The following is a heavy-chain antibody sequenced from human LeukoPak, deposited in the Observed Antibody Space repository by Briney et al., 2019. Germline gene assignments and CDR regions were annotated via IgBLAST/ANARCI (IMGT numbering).Heavy chain of an antibody. J-gene: IGHJ5*02. D-gene: IGHD2-2*02. V-gene: IGHV1-2*02. CDR1: GYTFTSYY. CDR2: INPNSGGT. Sequence: GASVKVSCKASGYTFTSYYMHWVRQAPGQGLEWTGWINPNSGGTNYAQKFQGRVTMTRDTSISTAYMELSRLRSDDTAVYYCARYGGNIVVPAAILEFDPWGQGTLVTVSS. CDR3: ARYGGNIVVPAAILEFDP.